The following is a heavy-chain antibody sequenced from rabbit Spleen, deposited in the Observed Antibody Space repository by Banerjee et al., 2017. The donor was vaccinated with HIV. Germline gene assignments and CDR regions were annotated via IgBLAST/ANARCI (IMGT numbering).Heavy chain of an antibody. Sequence: QEQLEESGGDLVKPGASLALTCKASGLDLSSSYWICWVRQAPGKGLEWIGCVYGGSSGTIYYASWAKGRFTVSKTSSTTVTLQMTSLTAADTATYFCGRGVLSGYNWAFDLWGPGTLVTVS. CDR1: GLDLSSSYW. CDR2: VYGGSSGTI. CDR3: GRGVLSGYNWAFDL. V-gene: IGHV1S45*01. J-gene: IGHJ4*01. D-gene: IGHD1-1*01.